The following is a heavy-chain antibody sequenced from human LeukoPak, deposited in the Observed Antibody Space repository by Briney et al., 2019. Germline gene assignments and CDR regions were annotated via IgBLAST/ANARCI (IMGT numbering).Heavy chain of an antibody. Sequence: GGSLRLSCAASGFTFSSYAMSWVRQAPGKGLEWVSAISGSGGSTYYADSVKGRFTISRDNSKNTLYLQMNSLRAEDTTVYYCAKEPDSSGWSEGVDYWGQGTLVTVSS. D-gene: IGHD6-19*01. CDR3: AKEPDSSGWSEGVDY. V-gene: IGHV3-23*01. J-gene: IGHJ4*02. CDR2: ISGSGGST. CDR1: GFTFSSYA.